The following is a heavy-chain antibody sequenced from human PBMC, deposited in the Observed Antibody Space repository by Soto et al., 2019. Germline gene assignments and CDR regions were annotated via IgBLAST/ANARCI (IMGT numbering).Heavy chain of an antibody. CDR3: ARESTYVGDY. J-gene: IGHJ4*02. CDR1: GYTVTSYD. V-gene: IGHV1-8*01. CDR2: MNPNSGNT. Sequence: QVQLVQSGAEVKKPGASVKASCKASGYTVTSYDINWVRQATGQGLEWMRWMNPNSGNTGYAQKRQGRINMPRIQSISIAYMEMSRLRCEDTAVYYCARESTYVGDYWGQGTLVTVSS. D-gene: IGHD3-10*02.